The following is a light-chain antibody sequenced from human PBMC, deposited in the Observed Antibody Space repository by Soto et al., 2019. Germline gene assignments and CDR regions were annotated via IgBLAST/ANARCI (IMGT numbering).Light chain of an antibody. J-gene: IGKJ1*01. CDR1: QNITNF. CDR3: QQSHSIPRT. V-gene: IGKV1-39*01. CDR2: DAS. Sequence: DIQVTQSPSSLSAFVGDRVTLTCRASQNITNFLNWYQQKPGKAPKLLIYDASSLYIGVPSRFIGGASGTEFTLTISSLQPEDFATYYCQQSHSIPRTFGQGTRVDIK.